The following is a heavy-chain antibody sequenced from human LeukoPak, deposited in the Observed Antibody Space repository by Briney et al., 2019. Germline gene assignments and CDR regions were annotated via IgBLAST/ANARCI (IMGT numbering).Heavy chain of an antibody. CDR3: ARDPEGGNVRYFQH. CDR2: IWFDGTNK. Sequence: GGSLRLSCAASGFTFSSYGMHWVRQAPDKGLEWVALIWFDGTNKFYADSVKGRFTISRDNSRNTLYLQINSLRAEDTAVYYCARDPEGGNVRYFQHWGQGTLVTVSS. D-gene: IGHD4-23*01. J-gene: IGHJ1*01. V-gene: IGHV3-33*01. CDR1: GFTFSSYG.